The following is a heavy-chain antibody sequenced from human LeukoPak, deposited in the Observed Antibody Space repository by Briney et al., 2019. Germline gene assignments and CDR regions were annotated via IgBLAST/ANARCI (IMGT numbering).Heavy chain of an antibody. CDR1: GYTFTSYD. J-gene: IGHJ6*03. CDR2: MNPNSGNT. CDR3: ARALSWTTQSYYYVDV. D-gene: IGHD3/OR15-3a*01. V-gene: IGHV1-8*01. Sequence: ASVKVSCKASGYTFTSYDINWVRQATAQGLEWMGWMNPNSGNTGYAQKFQGRVTMTKNASITTAYMELSSLTSEDTAVYYCARALSWTTQSYYYVDVCGKGTTVTVSS.